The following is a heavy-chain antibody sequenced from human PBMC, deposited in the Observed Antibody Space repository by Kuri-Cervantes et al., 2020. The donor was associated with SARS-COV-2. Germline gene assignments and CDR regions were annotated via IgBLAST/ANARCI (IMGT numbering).Heavy chain of an antibody. CDR2: INAGNGNT. J-gene: IGHJ4*02. V-gene: IGHV1-3*01. CDR1: GYTFTSYA. D-gene: IGHD5-12*01. CDR3: ARERILPRRAFGYEFDY. Sequence: ASVKVSCKASGYTFTSYAMPWVCQAPGQRLEWMGWINAGNGNTKYSQKFQGRVTITRDTSASTAYMELSSLRSEDTAVYYCARERILPRRAFGYEFDYWGQGTLVTVSS.